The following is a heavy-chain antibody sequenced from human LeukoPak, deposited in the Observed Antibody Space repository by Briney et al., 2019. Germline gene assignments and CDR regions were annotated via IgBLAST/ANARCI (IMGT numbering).Heavy chain of an antibody. V-gene: IGHV3-23*01. D-gene: IGHD3-22*01. CDR2: IRGNAGTT. Sequence: GGSLRLSCAASGFIFSNYGMSWVRQAPGKGLEWVSAIRGNAGTTYYADSVQGRFTIFRDNSKNMLYLQMNSLRVEDTAVYYCAKGHADSSGYYYFDSWGQGTLVTVSS. J-gene: IGHJ4*02. CDR1: GFIFSNYG. CDR3: AKGHADSSGYYYFDS.